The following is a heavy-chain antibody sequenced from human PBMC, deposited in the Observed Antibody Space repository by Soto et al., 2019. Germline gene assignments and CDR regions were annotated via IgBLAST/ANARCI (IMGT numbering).Heavy chain of an antibody. CDR3: ARGYRGVPSQYEVNDAFDI. CDR2: ISSSSTYI. D-gene: IGHD3-10*01. V-gene: IGHV3-21*01. CDR1: GFTFSSYA. J-gene: IGHJ3*02. Sequence: EVQLVESGGGLVKPGGSLRLSCAASGFTFSSYAMNWVRQAPGEGLEWVSSISSSSTYIYHADSVQGRFTISRDNAEKSLFLQLNRLRAEDTAVYYCARGYRGVPSQYEVNDAFDIWGQGTMVTVSS.